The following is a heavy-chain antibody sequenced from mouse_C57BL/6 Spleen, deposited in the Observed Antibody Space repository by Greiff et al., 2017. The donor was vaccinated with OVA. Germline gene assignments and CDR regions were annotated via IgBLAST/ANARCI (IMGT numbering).Heavy chain of an antibody. CDR2: IYPGDGGT. CDR1: GYAFSSSW. V-gene: IGHV1-82*01. Sequence: VQLVESGPELVKPGASVKISCKASGYAFSSSWMNWVKQRPGPGLEWIGRIYPGDGGTNYNGKFKGKATLTADKSSSTAYMQLSNLTSENSAVYVCARSGPREAMDYWGQGTSVTVSS. J-gene: IGHJ4*01. CDR3: ARSGPREAMDY.